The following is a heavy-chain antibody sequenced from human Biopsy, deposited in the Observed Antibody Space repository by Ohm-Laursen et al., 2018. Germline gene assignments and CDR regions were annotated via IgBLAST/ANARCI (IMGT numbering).Heavy chain of an antibody. Sequence: SDTLSLTCTVSGGSFTGHYWSWIRQPPGKGLEWIGHISYTGYTSYNASLKSRVTISVDTSRNHFSLRLSSLTAADTAVYYCARDQGYYSDRTVPGYFDLWGRGTLVTVSS. V-gene: IGHV4-59*11. CDR2: ISYTGYT. CDR1: GGSFTGHY. J-gene: IGHJ2*01. CDR3: ARDQGYYSDRTVPGYFDL. D-gene: IGHD3-22*01.